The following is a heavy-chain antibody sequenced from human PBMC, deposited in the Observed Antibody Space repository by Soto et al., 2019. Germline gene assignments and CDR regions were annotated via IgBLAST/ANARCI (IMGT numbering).Heavy chain of an antibody. V-gene: IGHV3-23*01. CDR3: AKDVGVGSGYYYYMDV. Sequence: HPGGSLRLSCAASGFTFSSYAMSWVRQAPGKGLEWVSAISGSGGSTYYADSVKGRFTISRDNSENTLYLQMNSLRAEDTAVYYCAKDVGVGSGYYYYMDVWGKGTTVTVSS. CDR2: ISGSGGST. CDR1: GFTFSSYA. J-gene: IGHJ6*03. D-gene: IGHD3-10*01.